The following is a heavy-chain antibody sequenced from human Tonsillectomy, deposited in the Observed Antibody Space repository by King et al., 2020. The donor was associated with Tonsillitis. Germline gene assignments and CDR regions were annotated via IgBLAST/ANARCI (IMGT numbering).Heavy chain of an antibody. D-gene: IGHD4/OR15-4a*01. Sequence: VQLVESGGGLVKPGGSLRLSCAASGFTFSSYSMNWVRQAPGKGLEWVSSISSISSYIYYPDSVKGRFTISGDNAKNSLYLQMNSLRAEDTAVYYCSSGASGLDYWGQGTLVTVSS. CDR3: SSGASGLDY. CDR2: ISSISSYI. CDR1: GFTFSSYS. V-gene: IGHV3-21*01. J-gene: IGHJ4*02.